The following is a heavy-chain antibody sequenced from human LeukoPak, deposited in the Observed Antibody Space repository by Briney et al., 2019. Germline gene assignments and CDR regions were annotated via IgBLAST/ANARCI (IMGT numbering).Heavy chain of an antibody. CDR2: FDTEDGET. V-gene: IGHV1-24*01. J-gene: IGHJ5*02. D-gene: IGHD6-13*01. Sequence: ASVRVSCKVSGYTLTELSMHWVRQAPGKGLEWMGGFDTEDGETIYAQKFQGRVTMTEDTSTDTAYMELSSLRSEDTAVYYCARAELSSSWTYNWFDPWGQGTLVTVSS. CDR1: GYTLTELS. CDR3: ARAELSSSWTYNWFDP.